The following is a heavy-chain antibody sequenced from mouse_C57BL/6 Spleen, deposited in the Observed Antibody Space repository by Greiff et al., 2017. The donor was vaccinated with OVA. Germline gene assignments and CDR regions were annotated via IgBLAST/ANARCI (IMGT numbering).Heavy chain of an antibody. CDR1: GYTFTSYW. CDR2: IDPSASYT. D-gene: IGHD3-2*02. CDR3: ARRSSGDLDY. Sequence: QVQLQQPGAELVRPGTSVKLSCKASGYTFTSYWMHWVKQRPGQGLEWIGVIDPSASYTNYNQKFKGKATLTVDTSSSTAYMQLSSLTSEDSAVYYCARRSSGDLDYWGQGTTLTVAS. V-gene: IGHV1-59*01. J-gene: IGHJ2*01.